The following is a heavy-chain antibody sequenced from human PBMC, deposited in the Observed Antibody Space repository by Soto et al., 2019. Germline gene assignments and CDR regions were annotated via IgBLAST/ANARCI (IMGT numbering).Heavy chain of an antibody. D-gene: IGHD7-27*01. Sequence: EMQLSESGGSFIQPGGSLRLSCAASGFDFDRHAINWVRQAPGEGLEWVSSISGGGVNTYYADSVKGRFTITRDTIKNTVFLQMNTLRVEDTAVYYCVKDQTGDLVWYFNLWGRGTLVTVSS. V-gene: IGHV3-23*01. J-gene: IGHJ2*01. CDR1: GFDFDRHA. CDR3: VKDQTGDLVWYFNL. CDR2: ISGGGVNT.